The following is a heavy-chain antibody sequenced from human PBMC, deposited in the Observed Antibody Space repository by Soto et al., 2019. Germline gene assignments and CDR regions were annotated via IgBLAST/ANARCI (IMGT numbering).Heavy chain of an antibody. D-gene: IGHD3-3*01. J-gene: IGHJ4*02. CDR1: GFTFSNSI. CDR3: AKKPGFWSGYHDY. V-gene: IGHV3-23*01. CDR2: IGASDGVT. Sequence: GGSLRLSCAVSGFTFSNSIMNWVRQAPGKGLEWVSVIGASDGVTYYADSVKGRFTISRDYSKNTLYLQMNSLRAEDTAEYYCAKKPGFWSGYHDYWGQGTLVTVSS.